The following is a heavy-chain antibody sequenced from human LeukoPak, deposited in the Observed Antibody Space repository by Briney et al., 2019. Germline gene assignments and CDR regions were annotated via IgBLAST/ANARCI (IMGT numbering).Heavy chain of an antibody. V-gene: IGHV4-59*08. CDR2: SYYSGTT. J-gene: IGHJ4*02. Sequence: SSETLSLTCTVSGGSISTYYWSWIRQPPGKGLEWIGYSYYSGTTTPHPSLKSRVTISVDPSKNQFSLRQTSVTAADTAVYYCARHGGSGSFDYWGQGALVTVSS. D-gene: IGHD3-3*01. CDR1: GGSISTYY. CDR3: ARHGGSGSFDY.